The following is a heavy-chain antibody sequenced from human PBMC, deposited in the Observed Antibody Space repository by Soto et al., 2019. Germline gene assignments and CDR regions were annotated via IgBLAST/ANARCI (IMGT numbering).Heavy chain of an antibody. Sequence: ASVKVSCKASGYTFTNYDINWVRQATGQGLEWMGWMNPNSGNTGYAQKFQGRVTMTRSTSISTAYMELSSLRSEDTATYYCARDLYCSGGSCYPSGYWGQGTLVTVSS. CDR2: MNPNSGNT. CDR3: ARDLYCSGGSCYPSGY. V-gene: IGHV1-8*01. D-gene: IGHD2-15*01. J-gene: IGHJ4*02. CDR1: GYTFTNYD.